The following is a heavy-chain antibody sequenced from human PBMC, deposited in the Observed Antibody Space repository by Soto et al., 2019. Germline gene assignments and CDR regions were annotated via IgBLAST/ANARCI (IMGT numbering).Heavy chain of an antibody. CDR3: ANGQGMAVIRHYAFDY. J-gene: IGHJ4*02. Sequence: EVQVLESGGGLVQPGGSLRLSCAASGFAFSSYAMSWVRQAPGKGLEWVSLISGSGGSTYYADSVKGRFTISRDSSKNTLYLQMNSLGADDSAVYYGANGQGMAVIRHYAFDYWGQGILVTVSS. CDR1: GFAFSSYA. V-gene: IGHV3-23*01. CDR2: ISGSGGST. D-gene: IGHD2-21*01.